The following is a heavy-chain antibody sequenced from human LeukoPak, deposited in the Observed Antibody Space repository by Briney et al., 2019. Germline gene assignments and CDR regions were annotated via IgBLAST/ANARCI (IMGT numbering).Heavy chain of an antibody. Sequence: SETLSLTCAVSGGPLTSYYWSWIRQPPGKGLEWIGFIYYRGSTNYNPSLESRVTISVDTSKNRFSLKLSSVTAADTAVYYCAREWQYQFDYWGQGRLVTISS. CDR3: AREWQYQFDY. CDR1: GGPLTSYY. J-gene: IGHJ4*02. V-gene: IGHV4-59*12. CDR2: IYYRGST. D-gene: IGHD4-11*01.